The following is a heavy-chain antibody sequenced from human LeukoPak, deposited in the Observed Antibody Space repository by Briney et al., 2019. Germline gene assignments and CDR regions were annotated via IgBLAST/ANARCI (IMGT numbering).Heavy chain of an antibody. D-gene: IGHD6-13*01. J-gene: IGHJ4*02. CDR2: INPNSGGT. CDR1: GYTFTGYY. CDR3: ARDPSIAAAGTLHFDY. Sequence: ASVKVSCKASGYTFTGYYMHWVRQAPGQGLEWMGWINPNSGGTNYAQQFQGRVTMTRDTSISTAYMELSRLRSDDTAVYYCARDPSIAAAGTLHFDYWGQGTLVTVSS. V-gene: IGHV1-2*02.